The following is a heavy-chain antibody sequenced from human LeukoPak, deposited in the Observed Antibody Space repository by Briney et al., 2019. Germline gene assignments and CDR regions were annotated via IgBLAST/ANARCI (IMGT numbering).Heavy chain of an antibody. CDR3: ARRRTHLATMIVVVGGYFDL. CDR2: IYYSGST. CDR1: GGSISSGGYY. V-gene: IGHV4-30-4*08. J-gene: IGHJ2*01. Sequence: SETLSLTCTVSGGSISSGGYYWSWIRQHPGKGLEWIGYIYYSGSTYYNPSLKSRVTISVDTSKNQFSLKLSSVTAADTAVYYCARRRTHLATMIVVVGGYFDLWGRGTLVTVSS. D-gene: IGHD3-22*01.